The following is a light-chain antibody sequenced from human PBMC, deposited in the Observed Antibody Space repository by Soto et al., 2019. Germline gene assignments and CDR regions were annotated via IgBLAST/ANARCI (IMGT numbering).Light chain of an antibody. J-gene: IGKJ5*01. V-gene: IGKV3-11*01. CDR3: QQRLNWPIT. CDR1: QSVSSY. Sequence: EIVLTQSPATLSLSPGERATLSCRASQSVSSYLAWYQHKPGQAPRLLIYDASNRATGIPARFSGSGSETDFAHTISILEPEDFAVYYCQQRLNWPITFGQGTRLGIK. CDR2: DAS.